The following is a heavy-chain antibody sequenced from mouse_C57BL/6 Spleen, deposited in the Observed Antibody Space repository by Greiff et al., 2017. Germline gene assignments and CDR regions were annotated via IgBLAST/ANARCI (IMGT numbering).Heavy chain of an antibody. CDR2: IWSGGST. CDR3: ARYSNYVPFAY. V-gene: IGHV2-2*01. Sequence: QVQLKESGPGLVQPSQSLSITCTVSGFSLTSYGVHWVRQSPGKGLEWLGVIWSGGSTDYNAAFISRLSISKDNSKSQVFFKMNSLQADDTAIYYCARYSNYVPFAYWGQGTLVTVSA. J-gene: IGHJ3*01. CDR1: GFSLTSYG. D-gene: IGHD2-5*01.